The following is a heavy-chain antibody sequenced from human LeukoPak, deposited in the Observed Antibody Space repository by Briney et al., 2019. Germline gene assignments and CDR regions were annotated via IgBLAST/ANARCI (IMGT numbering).Heavy chain of an antibody. CDR2: IRYDGSNK. CDR3: ATTYSSSWYYFDY. D-gene: IGHD6-13*01. CDR1: GFTFSSYG. V-gene: IGHV3-30*02. Sequence: GGSLRLSCAASGFTFSSYGMHWVRQAPGKGLEWVAFIRYDGSNKYYADSVKGRFTISRDNPKNTLYLQMNSLRAEDTAVYYCATTYSSSWYYFDYWGQGTLVTVSS. J-gene: IGHJ4*02.